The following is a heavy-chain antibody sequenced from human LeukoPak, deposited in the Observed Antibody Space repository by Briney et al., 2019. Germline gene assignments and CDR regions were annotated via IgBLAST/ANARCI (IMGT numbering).Heavy chain of an antibody. D-gene: IGHD2-15*01. Sequence: GGSLRLSCAASGFTFTSHWISWVRQAPGKGLEWVANIEGDGSEKKYVDSVKGRFTISRDNAKNSVYLQMNSLRVEDTAVYYCARDGRGGHNDYWGQGILVTVSS. CDR1: GFTFTSHW. V-gene: IGHV3-7*01. CDR3: ARDGRGGHNDY. CDR2: IEGDGSEK. J-gene: IGHJ4*02.